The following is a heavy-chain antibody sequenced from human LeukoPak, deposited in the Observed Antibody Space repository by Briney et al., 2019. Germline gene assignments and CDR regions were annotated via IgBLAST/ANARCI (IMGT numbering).Heavy chain of an antibody. J-gene: IGHJ5*02. Sequence: GASVKVSCKASGYTFTSYYMHWVRQAPGQGLEWMGIINPSGGSTSYAQKFQERVTITRDMSTSTAYMELSSLRSEDTAVYYCAASGSSWYGVNWFDPWGQGTLVTVSS. D-gene: IGHD6-13*01. CDR1: GYTFTSYY. V-gene: IGHV1-46*01. CDR3: AASGSSWYGVNWFDP. CDR2: INPSGGST.